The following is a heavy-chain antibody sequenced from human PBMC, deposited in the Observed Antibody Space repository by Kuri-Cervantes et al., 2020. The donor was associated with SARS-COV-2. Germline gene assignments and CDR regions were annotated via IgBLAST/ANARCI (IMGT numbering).Heavy chain of an antibody. J-gene: IGHJ4*02. CDR1: GFNFRTYA. CDR2: IKQDGSEK. Sequence: GESLKISCAASGFNFRTYAIHWVRQAPGKGLEWVANIKQDGSEKYYVDSVKGRFTISRDNAKNSLYLQMNSLRAEDTAVYYCARDKVVDYWGQGTLVTVSS. CDR3: ARDKVVDY. D-gene: IGHD2-15*01. V-gene: IGHV3-7*01.